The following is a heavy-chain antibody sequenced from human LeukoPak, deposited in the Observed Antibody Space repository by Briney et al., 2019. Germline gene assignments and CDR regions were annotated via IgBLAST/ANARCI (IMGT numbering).Heavy chain of an antibody. Sequence: PSETLSLTCTVSGGSISSSSYYWGWIRQPPGKGLEWIGSIYYSGSTYYNPSLKSRVTISVDTSKNQFSLKLGSVTAADTAVYYCARRRYFLSPFDPWGQGTLVTVSS. CDR1: GGSISSSSYY. J-gene: IGHJ5*02. D-gene: IGHD3-3*01. V-gene: IGHV4-39*01. CDR2: IYYSGST. CDR3: ARRRYFLSPFDP.